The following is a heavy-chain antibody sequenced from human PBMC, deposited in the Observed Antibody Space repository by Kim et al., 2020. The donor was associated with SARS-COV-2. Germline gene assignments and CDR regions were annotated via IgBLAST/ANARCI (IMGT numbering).Heavy chain of an antibody. CDR1: GYTFSGYY. V-gene: IGHV1-2*06. D-gene: IGHD6-13*01. CDR2: INPNSGGT. Sequence: ASVKVSCKASGYTFSGYYMHWVRQAPGQGLEWMGRINPNSGGTNYAQKFQGRVTMTRDTSISTAYMELSSLRSDDTAVYYCARETQQLGFDYWGQGTLVTGSS. CDR3: ARETQQLGFDY. J-gene: IGHJ4*02.